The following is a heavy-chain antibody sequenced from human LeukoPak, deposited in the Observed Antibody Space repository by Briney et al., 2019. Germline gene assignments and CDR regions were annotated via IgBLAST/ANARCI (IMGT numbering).Heavy chain of an antibody. J-gene: IGHJ3*02. CDR1: GFTFSSYW. D-gene: IGHD3-3*01. V-gene: IGHV3-7*01. CDR3: AKPITVSGATDGFDI. CDR2: IKQDGSEK. Sequence: PGGSLRLSCAASGFTFSSYWMNWVRQAPGKGLEWVANIKQDGSEKCYVDSVKGRFTISRDNAKNSLYLHMNSLRVEDTAVYYCAKPITVSGATDGFDIWGQGTMVTVSS.